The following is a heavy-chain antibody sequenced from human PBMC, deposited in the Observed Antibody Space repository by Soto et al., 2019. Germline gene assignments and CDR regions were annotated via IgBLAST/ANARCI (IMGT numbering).Heavy chain of an antibody. J-gene: IGHJ4*02. V-gene: IGHV3-23*01. Sequence: EVQLLESGGGLVQPGGSLRLSCAASGFTFSSNAMSWVRQAPGKGLEWVSAISGSGGTTYYADSVKGRFTISRDNSKNTLDLQMNSLRAEDTAVYYCANGGVSRWAYYFDSWGQGTLVIVSS. CDR1: GFTFSSNA. CDR3: ANGGVSRWAYYFDS. CDR2: ISGSGGTT. D-gene: IGHD3-3*01.